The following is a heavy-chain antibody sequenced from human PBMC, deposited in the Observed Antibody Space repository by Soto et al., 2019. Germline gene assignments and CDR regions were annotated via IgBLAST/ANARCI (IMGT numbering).Heavy chain of an antibody. J-gene: IGHJ6*02. D-gene: IGHD6-13*01. Sequence: ASVKVSCKASGYTFTSYGISWVRQAPGQGLEWMGWISAYNGNTNYAQKLQGRVTMTTDTSTSTAYMELRSLRSDDTAVYYCAREGDGYSSSWGNYYYYYGMDVWGQGTTVTVS. CDR2: ISAYNGNT. CDR3: AREGDGYSSSWGNYYYYYGMDV. CDR1: GYTFTSYG. V-gene: IGHV1-18*04.